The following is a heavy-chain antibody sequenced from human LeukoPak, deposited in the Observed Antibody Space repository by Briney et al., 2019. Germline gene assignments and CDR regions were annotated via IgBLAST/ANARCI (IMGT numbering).Heavy chain of an antibody. CDR3: ARGGGDTVTSTFDY. CDR2: ISSSSSYI. J-gene: IGHJ4*02. CDR1: GFTFSSYS. V-gene: IGHV3-21*01. D-gene: IGHD4-17*01. Sequence: GGSLGLSCAASGFTFSSYSMNWVRQAPGKGLEWVSSISSSSSYIYYADSVKGRFTIPRDNAKNSLYLQMNSLRAEDTAVYYCARGGGDTVTSTFDYWGQGTLVTVSS.